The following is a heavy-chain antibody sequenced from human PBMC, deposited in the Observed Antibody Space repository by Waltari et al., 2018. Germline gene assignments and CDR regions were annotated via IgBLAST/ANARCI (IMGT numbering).Heavy chain of an antibody. CDR3: ARDPSGSYPGDY. V-gene: IGHV3-53*01. D-gene: IGHD1-26*01. J-gene: IGHJ4*02. CDR1: GFTVSTNY. Sequence: EVQLVESGGGLIQPGGSLRLSCAASGFTVSTNYMTWVRQAPGKGLEWLSVIYRGGSTYYADCLKGRFTIARDNSKNTLYLQMNSLRAEDTAVYYCARDPSGSYPGDYWGQGTLVTVSS. CDR2: IYRGGST.